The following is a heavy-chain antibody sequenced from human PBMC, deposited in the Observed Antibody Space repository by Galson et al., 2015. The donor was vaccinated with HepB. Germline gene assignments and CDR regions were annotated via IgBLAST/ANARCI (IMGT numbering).Heavy chain of an antibody. CDR1: GYTLTELS. CDR2: FDPEDGET. CDR3: ARQLSESAFDI. V-gene: IGHV1-24*01. Sequence: SVKVSCKVSGYTLTELSMHWVRQAPGKGLEWMGGFDPEDGETIYAQKFQGRVTMTEDTSTDTAYMELSSLKASDTAMYYCARQLSESAFDIWGQGTMVTVSS. D-gene: IGHD5-18*01. J-gene: IGHJ3*02.